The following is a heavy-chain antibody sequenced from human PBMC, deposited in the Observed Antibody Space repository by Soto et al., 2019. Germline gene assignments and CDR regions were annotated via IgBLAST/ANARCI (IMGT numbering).Heavy chain of an antibody. CDR3: ARRAYSSSWNYFDY. CDR1: GYSFTTYC. Sequence: PGEPLKSPCSGSGYSFTTYCIGWVSQIPGKGLEWMGIIYPGDSDTRYSPSFQGQVTISADKSISTAYLQWSSLKASDTAMYYCARRAYSSSWNYFDYWGQGTLVTVSS. V-gene: IGHV5-51*01. CDR2: IYPGDSDT. D-gene: IGHD6-13*01. J-gene: IGHJ4*02.